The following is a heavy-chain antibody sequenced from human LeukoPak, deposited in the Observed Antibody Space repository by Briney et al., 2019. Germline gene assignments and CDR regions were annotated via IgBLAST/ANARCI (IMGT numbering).Heavy chain of an antibody. Sequence: SETLSLTCAVYGGSFSGYYWSWIRQPPGKGLEWIGEINHSGSTNYNPSLKSRVTISVDTSKNQFSLKLSSVTAADTAVYYCARGRLGYSSGWYDFGVNNWFDPWAREPWSPSPQ. CDR3: ARGRLGYSSGWYDFGVNNWFDP. CDR1: GGSFSGYY. D-gene: IGHD6-19*01. CDR2: INHSGST. V-gene: IGHV4-34*01. J-gene: IGHJ5*02.